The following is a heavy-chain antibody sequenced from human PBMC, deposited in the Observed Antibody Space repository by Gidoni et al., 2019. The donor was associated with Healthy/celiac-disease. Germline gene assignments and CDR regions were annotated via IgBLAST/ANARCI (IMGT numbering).Heavy chain of an antibody. D-gene: IGHD2-8*01. CDR1: GFTSSSYA. CDR2: ISYDGSNK. CDR3: ARDVGSVLMVYAHDY. J-gene: IGHJ4*02. V-gene: IGHV3-30-3*01. Sequence: QVQLVESGGGVVTPGRSLRLSCAASGFTSSSYAMHWVRQAPGKGLEWVAVISYDGSNKYYADSVKGRFTISRDNSKNTLYLQMNSLRAEDTAVYYCARDVGSVLMVYAHDYWGQGTLVTVSS.